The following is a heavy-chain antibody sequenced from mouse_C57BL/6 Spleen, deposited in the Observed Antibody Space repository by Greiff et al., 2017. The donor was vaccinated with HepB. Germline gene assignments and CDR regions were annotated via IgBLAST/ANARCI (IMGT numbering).Heavy chain of an antibody. CDR2: ISSGSSTI. CDR3: ARQGIAY. V-gene: IGHV5-17*01. J-gene: IGHJ3*01. Sequence: EVQLVESGGGLVKPGASLKLSCAASGFTFSDYGMHWVRQAPEQGLEWVAYISSGSSTIYYADTVKGRFTISRDNAKNTLFLQMTSLRSEDTAMYYCARQGIAYWGQGTLVTVSA. CDR1: GFTFSDYG.